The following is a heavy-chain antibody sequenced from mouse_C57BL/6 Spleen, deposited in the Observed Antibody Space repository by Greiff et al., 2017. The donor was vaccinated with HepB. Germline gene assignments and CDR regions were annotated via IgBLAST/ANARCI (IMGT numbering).Heavy chain of an antibody. D-gene: IGHD1-1*01. Sequence: EVKLVESGAELVRPGASVKLSCKASGFNIKDDYMHWVKQRPEQGLEWIGWIDPENGDTEYASKFQGKATITADTSSNTAYLQLSSLTSEDTAVYYCTVITTVVALDHWGQGTTLTVSS. J-gene: IGHJ2*01. CDR1: GFNIKDDY. CDR3: TVITTVVALDH. CDR2: IDPENGDT. V-gene: IGHV14-4*01.